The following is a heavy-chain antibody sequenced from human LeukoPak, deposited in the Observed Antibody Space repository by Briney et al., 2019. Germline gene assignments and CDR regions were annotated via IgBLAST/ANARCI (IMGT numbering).Heavy chain of an antibody. CDR1: GFTFSSYG. Sequence: GGSLRLSCAASGFTFSSYGMHWFRQAPGKGLEWVAVISYDGSNKYYADSVKGRFTISRDNSKNTLYLQMNSLRAEDTAVYYCAKDGSSGYYYGGFDYWGQGTLVTVSS. CDR2: ISYDGSNK. CDR3: AKDGSSGYYYGGFDY. D-gene: IGHD3-22*01. V-gene: IGHV3-30*18. J-gene: IGHJ4*02.